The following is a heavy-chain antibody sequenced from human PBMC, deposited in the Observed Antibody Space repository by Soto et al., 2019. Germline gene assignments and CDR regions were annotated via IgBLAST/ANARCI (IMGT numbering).Heavy chain of an antibody. J-gene: IGHJ4*02. CDR3: ARLGDYGSGSY. V-gene: IGHV3-48*04. D-gene: IGHD3-10*01. Sequence: EVHLVESGGDLVQPGGSLRLSCAASRFSFSSFSMNWVRQAPGKGLEWVSYISGGGTTTYYADSVKGRFTISRDDAKNSLHLQMNSLQAEDTAVYYCARLGDYGSGSYWGQGTLVTVSS. CDR1: RFSFSSFS. CDR2: ISGGGTTT.